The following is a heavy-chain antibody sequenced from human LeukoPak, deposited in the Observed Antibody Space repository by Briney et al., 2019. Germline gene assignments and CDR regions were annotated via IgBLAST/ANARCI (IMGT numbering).Heavy chain of an antibody. Sequence: RASVKVSCKASGGTFSSYAISWVRQAPGQGLEWMGGIIPIFGTANYAQKFQGRVTITADESTSTAYMELSSLRSEDTAVYYCARESSSGYSSDWPYFDYWGQGTLVTVSS. J-gene: IGHJ4*02. CDR3: ARESSSGYSSDWPYFDY. D-gene: IGHD6-19*01. CDR1: GGTFSSYA. CDR2: IIPIFGTA. V-gene: IGHV1-69*13.